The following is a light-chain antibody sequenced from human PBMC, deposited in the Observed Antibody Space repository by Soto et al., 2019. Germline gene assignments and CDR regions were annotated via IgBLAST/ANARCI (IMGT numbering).Light chain of an antibody. J-gene: IGKJ2*01. CDR2: ATS. CDR1: QSVSRSY. V-gene: IGKV3-20*01. CDR3: QQYGSSPYT. Sequence: EIVLTQSPGTRSLSPGERATLSCRASQSVSRSYLAWYQQNPGQPPSLLIYATSSRATGIPDRFSGSGSGTDFTLTISRQEPEDFAVYYCQQYGSSPYTFGQGTKLEIK.